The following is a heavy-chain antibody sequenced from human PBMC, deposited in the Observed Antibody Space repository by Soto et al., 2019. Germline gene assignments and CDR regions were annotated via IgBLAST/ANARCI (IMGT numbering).Heavy chain of an antibody. CDR1: GFTFTRYS. V-gene: IGHV3-21*06. CDR2: ISSTTNYI. J-gene: IGHJ4*02. CDR3: ARESEDLTSNFDY. Sequence: GWSLRLSCAASGFTFTRYSMNWVRQAPGKGLEWVSSISSTTNYIYYGDSMKGRFTISRDNAKNSLYLEMNSLRAEDTAVYYCARESEDLTSNFDYWGQGTLVTVSS.